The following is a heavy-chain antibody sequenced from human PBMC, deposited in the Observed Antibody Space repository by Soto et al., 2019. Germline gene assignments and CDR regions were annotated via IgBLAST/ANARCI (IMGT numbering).Heavy chain of an antibody. J-gene: IGHJ3*01. CDR3: VKRGRNWGAVDF. Sequence: VQLLESGGDLVQPGGALRLSCVPSGFLLNNYAMSWVRQAPGKGLAWVSTIGGTDGDSDGVPWYEDAVKGRFTISRDSYANTLVLHMDNLRAEDSALYSCVKRGRNWGAVDFWGQWTTVVVSS. D-gene: IGHD7-27*01. V-gene: IGHV3-23*01. CDR1: GFLLNNYA. CDR2: IGGTDGDSDGVP.